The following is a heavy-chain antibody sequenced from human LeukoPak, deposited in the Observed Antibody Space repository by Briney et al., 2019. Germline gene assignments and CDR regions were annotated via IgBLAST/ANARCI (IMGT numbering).Heavy chain of an antibody. J-gene: IGHJ4*02. CDR2: IYSDGNT. CDR3: ARDFGGSGYNYDY. Sequence: GGSLRLSCAASGFIVRNNYMSWVRQAPGKGLDWVSVIYSDGNTYYADSVKGRFTISRDNSKYTLFLQMNSLRVEDTAVYFCARDFGGSGYNYDYWGQGTLVSVSS. CDR1: GFIVRNNY. D-gene: IGHD5-24*01. V-gene: IGHV3-53*01.